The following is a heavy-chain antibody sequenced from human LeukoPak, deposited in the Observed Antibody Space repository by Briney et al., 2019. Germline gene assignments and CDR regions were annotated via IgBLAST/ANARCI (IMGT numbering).Heavy chain of an antibody. D-gene: IGHD3-22*01. CDR2: IIPIFGTA. Sequence: ASVNVSCTASGGTFSSYAISWVRQAPGQGLEWMGGIIPIFGTANYAQKFQGRVTITADESTSTAYMELSSLRSEDTAVYYCARDHDSSGYYYFDYWGQGTLVTVSS. CDR3: ARDHDSSGYYYFDY. CDR1: GGTFSSYA. V-gene: IGHV1-69*13. J-gene: IGHJ4*02.